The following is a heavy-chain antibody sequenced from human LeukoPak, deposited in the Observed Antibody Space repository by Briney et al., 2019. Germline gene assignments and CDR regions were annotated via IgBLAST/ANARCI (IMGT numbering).Heavy chain of an antibody. Sequence: ASVKVSCKASGYTFTGYYMHWVRQAPGQGLEWMGWINPNSGGTNYAQKFQGWVTMTRDTSISTAYMELSRLRSDDTAVYYCARDVGSGSYYLIDYWGQGTLVTVSS. CDR3: ARDVGSGSYYLIDY. CDR2: INPNSGGT. J-gene: IGHJ4*02. V-gene: IGHV1-2*04. D-gene: IGHD3-10*01. CDR1: GYTFTGYY.